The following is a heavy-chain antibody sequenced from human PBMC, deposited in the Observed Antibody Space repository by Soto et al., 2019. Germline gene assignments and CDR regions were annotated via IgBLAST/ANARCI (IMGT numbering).Heavy chain of an antibody. D-gene: IGHD6-19*01. Sequence: GGSLRLSCAASGFTFGSYAMHWVRQAPGKGLEYVSAITSNGGNTYYANSVKGRFTISRDNSKNTLYLQMGSLRAEDMAVYYCATLLYSSAWPFGNWGQGTLVTVSS. J-gene: IGHJ4*02. CDR3: ATLLYSSAWPFGN. V-gene: IGHV3-64*01. CDR1: GFTFGSYA. CDR2: ITSNGGNT.